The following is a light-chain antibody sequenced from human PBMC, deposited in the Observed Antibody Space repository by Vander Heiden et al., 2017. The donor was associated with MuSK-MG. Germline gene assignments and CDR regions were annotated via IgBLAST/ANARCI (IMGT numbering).Light chain of an antibody. CDR3: QQRSNWPGIT. CDR2: DAS. Sequence: ASQSVSSYLAWYQQKPGQAPRLLIYDASNRATGIPARFSGSGSGTDFTLTSSSLEPEDFAVYYCQQRSNWPGITFGQGTRLEIK. CDR1: QSVSSY. J-gene: IGKJ5*01. V-gene: IGKV3-11*01.